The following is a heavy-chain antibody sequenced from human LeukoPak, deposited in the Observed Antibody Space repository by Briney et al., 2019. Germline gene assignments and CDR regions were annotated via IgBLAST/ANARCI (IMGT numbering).Heavy chain of an antibody. V-gene: IGHV3-30-3*01. CDR1: GFTFSSYA. CDR2: ISYDGSNK. Sequence: GGSLRLSCAASGFTFSSYAMHWVRQAPGKGLEWVAVISYDGSNKYYADSVKGRFTISRDNSKNTLYLQMNSLRAEDTAVYYCARDSVRGSYYGDYWGQGTLVTVSS. D-gene: IGHD1-26*01. J-gene: IGHJ4*02. CDR3: ARDSVRGSYYGDY.